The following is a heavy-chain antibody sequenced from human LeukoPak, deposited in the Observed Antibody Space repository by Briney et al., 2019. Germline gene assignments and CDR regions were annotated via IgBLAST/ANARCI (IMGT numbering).Heavy chain of an antibody. CDR2: ISGSGGST. CDR3: AKFSDYYGSGSYSDY. CDR1: GFTFSSYA. V-gene: IGHV3-23*01. J-gene: IGHJ4*02. D-gene: IGHD3-10*01. Sequence: PGGSLRLSCAGSGFTFSSYAMSWVRQAPGKGLEWVSAISGSGGSTYYADSVKGRFTISRDNSKNTLYLQMNSLRAEDTAVYYCAKFSDYYGSGSYSDYWGQGTLVTVSS.